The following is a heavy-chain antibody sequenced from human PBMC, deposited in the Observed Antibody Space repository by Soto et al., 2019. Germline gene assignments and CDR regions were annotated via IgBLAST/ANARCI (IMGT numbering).Heavy chain of an antibody. CDR3: AKETRSTYGSSWYLSAGNWFDP. J-gene: IGHJ5*02. Sequence: EVQLVESGGGLVQPGGSLRLSCAASGFTFSNYGMSWVRQAPGKGLERVSGISGSGDSTYHADSVKGRFTISRDNSKNIVYLQMSNLRAEDTAVYYCAKETRSTYGSSWYLSAGNWFDPWGQGTLVTVSS. CDR2: ISGSGDST. D-gene: IGHD6-13*01. CDR1: GFTFSNYG. V-gene: IGHV3-23*04.